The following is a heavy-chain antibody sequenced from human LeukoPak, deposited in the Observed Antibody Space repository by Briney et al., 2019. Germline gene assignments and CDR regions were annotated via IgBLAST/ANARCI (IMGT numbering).Heavy chain of an antibody. D-gene: IGHD2-15*01. CDR2: INAGNGDT. Sequence: ASVKVSCKGSGYTFSSYAIHWVRQAPGQRLEWMGWINAGNGDTKYSQKFQGRVTITRDTSATTAYMELSSLRSEDTAVYYCTRGTGCTGGSCSYYGMDVWGQGTTVTVSS. V-gene: IGHV1-3*01. CDR1: GYTFSSYA. CDR3: TRGTGCTGGSCSYYGMDV. J-gene: IGHJ6*02.